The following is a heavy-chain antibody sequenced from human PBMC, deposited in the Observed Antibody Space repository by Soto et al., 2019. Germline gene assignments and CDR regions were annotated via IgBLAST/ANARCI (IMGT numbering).Heavy chain of an antibody. CDR1: GFSLSTSGVG. CDR2: IYWDDDK. CDR3: ARAAAGTFYYYYYMDV. Sequence: QITLKESGPTLVKPTQTLTLTCTFSGFSLSTSGVGVGWIRQPPGKALEWLALIYWDDDKRYSPSLKSRLTITKDTSKNQVVLTMTNMDPVDTATYYCARAAAGTFYYYYYMDVWGKGTTVTVSS. J-gene: IGHJ6*03. D-gene: IGHD6-13*01. V-gene: IGHV2-5*02.